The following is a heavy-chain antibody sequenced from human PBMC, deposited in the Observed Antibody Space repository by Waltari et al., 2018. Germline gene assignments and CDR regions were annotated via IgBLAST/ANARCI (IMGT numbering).Heavy chain of an antibody. D-gene: IGHD2-8*02. CDR1: GYSISSGYS. Sequence: QVQLQESGPGLVKPSETLSLTCAVSGYSISSGYSWGWIRQPPGKGLEWIGSIYHSGSTYYNPSLKSRVTISVDTSKNQFSLKLSSVTAADTAVYYCARLLRGGVLQSRWFDPWGQGTLVTVSS. V-gene: IGHV4-38-2*01. CDR3: ARLLRGGVLQSRWFDP. CDR2: IYHSGST. J-gene: IGHJ5*02.